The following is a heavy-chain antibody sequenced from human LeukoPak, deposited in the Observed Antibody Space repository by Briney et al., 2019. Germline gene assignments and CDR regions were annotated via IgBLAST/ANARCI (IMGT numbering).Heavy chain of an antibody. CDR2: ISYDGSNK. D-gene: IGHD6-13*01. CDR3: ARDHPSSSCFDY. J-gene: IGHJ4*02. Sequence: GGSLRLSCAASGFTFSSYAMHWVRQAPGKGLEWVAVISYDGSNKYYADSVKGRFTISRDNSKNTLYLQMNSLRAEDTAVYYCARDHPSSSCFDYWGQGTLVTVSS. V-gene: IGHV3-30-3*01. CDR1: GFTFSSYA.